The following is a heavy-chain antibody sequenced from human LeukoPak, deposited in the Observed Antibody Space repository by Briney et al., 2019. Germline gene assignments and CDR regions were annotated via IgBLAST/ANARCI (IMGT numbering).Heavy chain of an antibody. CDR3: ARDRGRYYDSRGFYWGYYFDF. V-gene: IGHV3-23*01. Sequence: GGSLRLSCAASGFTFSTYAVNWVRQAPGKGLEWVSTISGSGDSTYYADSVKGRFTISRDNYKDTLYLQMSSVRVDDTAVYYCARDRGRYYDSRGFYWGYYFDFWGQGILVSVST. J-gene: IGHJ4*02. CDR1: GFTFSTYA. CDR2: ISGSGDST. D-gene: IGHD3-22*01.